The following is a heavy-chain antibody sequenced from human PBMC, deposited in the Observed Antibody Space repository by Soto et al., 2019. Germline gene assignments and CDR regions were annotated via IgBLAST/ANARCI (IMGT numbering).Heavy chain of an antibody. CDR3: AREECSGDSCYCS. CDR2: INSDGSNT. Sequence: GGSLRLSCAASGFTFSSNWMHWVRQAPGKGLVWVSHINSDGSNTKYADSVKGRFTISRDNAKNTVYLQMNSLRVEDTAVYFCAREECSGDSCYCSWGQGTLVTVSS. D-gene: IGHD2-15*01. CDR1: GFTFSSNW. V-gene: IGHV3-74*01. J-gene: IGHJ4*02.